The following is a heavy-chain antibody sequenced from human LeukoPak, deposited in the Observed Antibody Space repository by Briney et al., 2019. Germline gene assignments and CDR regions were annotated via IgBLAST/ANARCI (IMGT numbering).Heavy chain of an antibody. CDR1: GFTFSSYS. Sequence: GSLRLSCAASGFTFSSYSMNWVRQAPGKGLEWVSSISSSSSYIYYADSVKGRFTISRDNAKNSLYLQMNSLRAEDTAVYYCARDDGVEVPAGYYFDYWGQGTLVTVSS. V-gene: IGHV3-21*01. D-gene: IGHD2-2*01. J-gene: IGHJ4*02. CDR3: ARDDGVEVPAGYYFDY. CDR2: ISSSSSYI.